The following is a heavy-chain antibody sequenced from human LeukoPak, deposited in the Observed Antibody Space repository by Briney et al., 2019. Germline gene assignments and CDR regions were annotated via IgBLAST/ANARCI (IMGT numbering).Heavy chain of an antibody. CDR2: IIGSGDTT. D-gene: IGHD3-16*01. J-gene: IGHJ4*02. CDR3: AKDYTSIWYGADDY. CDR1: VFTCNNYA. V-gene: IGHV3-23*01. Sequence: GWSLTLSRAPSVFTCNNYAMSWVRQAPAKGPEWVSSIIGSGDTTYYADSVKGRFTISRDNSKNTLYLQMNSLRAEDTAVYYCAKDYTSIWYGADDYWGQGTLVTVSS.